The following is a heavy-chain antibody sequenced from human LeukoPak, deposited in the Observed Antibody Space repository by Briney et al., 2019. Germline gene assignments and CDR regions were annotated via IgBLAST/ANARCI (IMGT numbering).Heavy chain of an antibody. Sequence: SETLSLTCTVSGGSIIGYWWSWIRQSPGKGLEWIGNIRYNGNTYSNPSLKSRVTISVDTSKNQYSMKLSSVTAADTAMYYCGRYAALSGPNWLDPWGRGTLVTVSS. CDR1: GGSIIGYW. D-gene: IGHD6-19*01. CDR3: GRYAALSGPNWLDP. CDR2: IRYNGNT. J-gene: IGHJ5*02. V-gene: IGHV4-59*01.